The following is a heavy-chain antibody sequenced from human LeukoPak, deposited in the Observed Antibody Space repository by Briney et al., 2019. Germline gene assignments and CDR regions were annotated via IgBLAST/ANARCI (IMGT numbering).Heavy chain of an antibody. D-gene: IGHD3-16*01. CDR2: ISGGSVTI. CDR1: GFTFNTYS. Sequence: GGSLRLSRAASGFTFNTYSMNWVRQAPGKGLEWVSYISGGSVTIYYADSVKGRFTITRDNAENSLFLQMNSLRDEDTAVYYCARGLAFDLWGQGTVVTVSS. V-gene: IGHV3-48*02. CDR3: ARGLAFDL. J-gene: IGHJ3*01.